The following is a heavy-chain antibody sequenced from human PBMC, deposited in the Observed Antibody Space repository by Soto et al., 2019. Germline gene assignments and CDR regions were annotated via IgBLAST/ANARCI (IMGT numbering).Heavy chain of an antibody. CDR2: ISGSGGTT. D-gene: IGHD2-21*02. CDR1: GFTFNNYA. CDR3: AKGDRSYCGADCYSDH. J-gene: IGHJ5*02. V-gene: IGHV3-23*01. Sequence: EVQLLGSGGGLVQPGGSLRLSCAASGFTFNNYAMNWVRQAPGKGLEWVSGISGSGGTTYYADSVKGRFTISRDNSRNKQHLQRISLRAGDTAVYYCAKGDRSYCGADCYSDHWGQGTLVTVSS.